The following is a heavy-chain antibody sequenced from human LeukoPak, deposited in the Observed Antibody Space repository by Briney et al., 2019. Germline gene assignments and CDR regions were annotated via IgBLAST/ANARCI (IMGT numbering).Heavy chain of an antibody. Sequence: GASVKVSCKTSGYTFTNYDINWVRQASGQGLEWMGWMNPNSGNTGYAQTFQGRVTMTRSTSISTAYMELSSLRFEDTAVYYCARFAVHRRLAVNGQFGLDYWGQGTRVTVSS. CDR3: ARFAVHRRLAVNGQFGLDY. D-gene: IGHD6-19*01. V-gene: IGHV1-8*01. CDR2: MNPNSGNT. CDR1: GYTFTNYD. J-gene: IGHJ4*02.